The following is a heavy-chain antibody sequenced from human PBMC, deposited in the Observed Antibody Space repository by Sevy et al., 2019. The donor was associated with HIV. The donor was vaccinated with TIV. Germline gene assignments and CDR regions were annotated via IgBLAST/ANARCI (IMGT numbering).Heavy chain of an antibody. V-gene: IGHV4-59*01. CDR3: ASIYCGGDCYDWYFDL. D-gene: IGHD2-21*02. Sequence: SETLSLTCTVSGGSISSYYWSWIRQPPGKGLEWIGYIYYSGSTNYNPSLKSRVTISVDTSKNQFSLKLSSVTAAETAVYYCASIYCGGDCYDWYFDLWGRGTLVTVSS. J-gene: IGHJ2*01. CDR2: IYYSGST. CDR1: GGSISSYY.